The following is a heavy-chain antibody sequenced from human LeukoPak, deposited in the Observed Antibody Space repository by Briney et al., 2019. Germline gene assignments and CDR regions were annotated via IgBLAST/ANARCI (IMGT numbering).Heavy chain of an antibody. Sequence: SETLSLTCTVSGGSISSSSYYWGWIRQPPGKGLEWIGSIYYSGSTYYNPSLKSRVTISVDTSKNQFSLKLSSVTAADTAVYYCARTEYGSGSYYGYYYYMDVWGKGTTVTIS. CDR1: GGSISSSSYY. J-gene: IGHJ6*03. D-gene: IGHD3-10*01. V-gene: IGHV4-39*01. CDR2: IYYSGST. CDR3: ARTEYGSGSYYGYYYYMDV.